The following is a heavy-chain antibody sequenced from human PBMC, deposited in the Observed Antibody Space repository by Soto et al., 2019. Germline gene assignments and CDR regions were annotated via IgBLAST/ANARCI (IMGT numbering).Heavy chain of an antibody. CDR2: IYYSGTT. J-gene: IGHJ4*02. V-gene: IGHV4-31*03. D-gene: IGHD4-17*01. Sequence: PSETLSLTCTVSGGSISSGGYYWYWIRQHPGKGLEWIGYIYYSGTTYYNPSLKSRVTISVDTSKNQFSLKLSSLRPEDTAVYYCAADVGGYIYGLARHWGPGTLVTVSS. CDR3: AADVGGYIYGLARH. CDR1: GGSISSGGYY.